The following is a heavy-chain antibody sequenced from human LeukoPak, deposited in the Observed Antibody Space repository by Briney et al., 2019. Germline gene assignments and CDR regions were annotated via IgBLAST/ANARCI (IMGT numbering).Heavy chain of an antibody. D-gene: IGHD3-10*01. J-gene: IGHJ4*02. CDR1: GGSISSRSYY. CDR2: IYYSEST. CDR3: ARHQFNYYGSGTLDY. V-gene: IGHV4-39*01. Sequence: SETLSLTCSVSGGSISSRSYYWGWIRQPPGKGLEWIGNIYYSESTYYNPSLKSRVTISVDTSKNQFSLKLSSVTAADTAVYYCARHQFNYYGSGTLDYWGQGTLVTVSS.